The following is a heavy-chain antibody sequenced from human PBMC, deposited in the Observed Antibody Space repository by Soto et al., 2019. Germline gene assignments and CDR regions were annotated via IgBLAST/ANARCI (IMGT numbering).Heavy chain of an antibody. CDR2: INSSSSTI. Sequence: GGSLRLSCAASGFPFADYGMSWVRQAPGKGLEWVSYINSSSSTIYYADSVKGRFTISRDNAKNSLYLQMNSLRDEDTAVYYCARDTAYWGQGTLVTVSS. J-gene: IGHJ4*02. D-gene: IGHD4-17*01. V-gene: IGHV3-48*02. CDR1: GFPFADYG. CDR3: ARDTAY.